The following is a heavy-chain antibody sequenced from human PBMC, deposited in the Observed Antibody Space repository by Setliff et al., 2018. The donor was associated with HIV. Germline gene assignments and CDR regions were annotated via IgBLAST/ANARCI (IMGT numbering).Heavy chain of an antibody. V-gene: IGHV3-23*01. CDR3: ARELISMGRGVNYGMDV. D-gene: IGHD3-10*01. Sequence: GESLKISCKGSGNSFSTFWIGWVRQMPGKGLEWVSAISGSGGSTYYADSVKGRFTISRDNSKNTLYLQMNSLRAEDTAVYYCARELISMGRGVNYGMDVWGQGTTVTVSS. CDR1: GNSFSTFW. J-gene: IGHJ6*02. CDR2: ISGSGGST.